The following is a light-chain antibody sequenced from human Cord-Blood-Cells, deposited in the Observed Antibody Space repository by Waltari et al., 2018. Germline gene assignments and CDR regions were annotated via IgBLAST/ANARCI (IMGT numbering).Light chain of an antibody. CDR3: SSYTSSSTLDV. CDR2: EVS. J-gene: IGLJ1*01. V-gene: IGLV2-14*01. CDR1: SINVGGYNY. Sequence: QSALTQPASVSGSPGQSITTSCTGTSINVGGYNYVSWYQQHPGKAPKRMIYEVSNRPSGVSNRFSGSKSGNTASLTISGLQAEDEADYYCSSYTSSSTLDVFGTGTKVTVL.